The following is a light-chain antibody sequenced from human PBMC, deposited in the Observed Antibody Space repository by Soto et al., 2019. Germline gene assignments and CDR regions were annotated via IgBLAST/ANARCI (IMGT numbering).Light chain of an antibody. J-gene: IGKJ4*01. CDR3: QQYYNAPLT. Sequence: DIVMTQSPDSLAVSLGERATINCKSSQSVLYTSDNKNYLAWYHQKPGQPPKLLISWASTRESGVPDRFSGSGSGTDFTLTINSLQAEDVAVYYCQQYYNAPLTFGGGTKVEIK. CDR1: QSVLYTSDNKNY. CDR2: WAS. V-gene: IGKV4-1*01.